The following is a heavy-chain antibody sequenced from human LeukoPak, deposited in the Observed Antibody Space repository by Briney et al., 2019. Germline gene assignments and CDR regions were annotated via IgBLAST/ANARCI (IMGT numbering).Heavy chain of an antibody. CDR3: ARDRLTGYDNAPHFDY. CDR2: ISSSSSYI. D-gene: IGHD5-12*01. J-gene: IGHJ4*02. Sequence: PGGSLRLSCAASGFTVSSNYMNWVRQAPGKGLEWVSSISSSSSYIYYADSVKGRFTISRDNAKNSLYLQMNSLRAEDTAVYYCARDRLTGYDNAPHFDYWGQGTLVTVSS. CDR1: GFTVSSNY. V-gene: IGHV3-21*01.